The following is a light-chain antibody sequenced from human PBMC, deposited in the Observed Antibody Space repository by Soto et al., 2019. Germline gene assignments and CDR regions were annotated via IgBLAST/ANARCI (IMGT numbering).Light chain of an antibody. Sequence: QSVLTQPPSVSAAPGQKVTISCSGSSSNIGNNYVSWYQQLPGTAPKLLIYENNKRPSGIPDRFSGSKSGTSATMVINGLQTGDEADYYCGTWDSSLSAVVFGGGTKVTVL. J-gene: IGLJ2*01. V-gene: IGLV1-51*02. CDR2: ENN. CDR3: GTWDSSLSAVV. CDR1: SSNIGNNY.